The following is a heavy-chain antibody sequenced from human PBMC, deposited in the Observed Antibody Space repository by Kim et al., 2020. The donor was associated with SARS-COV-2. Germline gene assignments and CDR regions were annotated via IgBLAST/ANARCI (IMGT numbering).Heavy chain of an antibody. D-gene: IGHD3-22*01. V-gene: IGHV4-61*08. J-gene: IGHJ4*01. Sequence: SETLSLTCTVSGGSVSSRDYSWSWLRQPPGKGLEWIGLSYYSGTTNYNPSLKRRVAISVDTSNNQFSLTLNSVTAADTAVYYCARTTYYYEASGYCFD. CDR1: GGSVSSRDYS. CDR2: SYYSGTT. CDR3: ARTTYYYEASGYCFD.